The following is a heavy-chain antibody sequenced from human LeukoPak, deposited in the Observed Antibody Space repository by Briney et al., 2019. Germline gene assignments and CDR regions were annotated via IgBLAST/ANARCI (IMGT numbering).Heavy chain of an antibody. CDR1: GFTVSSNY. CDR2: IYSGGST. V-gene: IGHV3-66*02. CDR3: ARQDVLRFLEWSPDAFDI. J-gene: IGHJ3*02. D-gene: IGHD3-3*01. Sequence: PGGSLRLSCAASGFTVSSNYMSWVRQAPGKGLEWVSVIYSGGSTYYADSVKGRFTISRDNSKNTLYLQMNSLRAKDTAVYYCARQDVLRFLEWSPDAFDIWGQGTMVTVSS.